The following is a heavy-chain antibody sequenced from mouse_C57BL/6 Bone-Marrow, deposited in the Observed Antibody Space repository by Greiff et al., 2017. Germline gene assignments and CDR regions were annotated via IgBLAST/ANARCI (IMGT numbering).Heavy chain of an antibody. CDR3: ARHRGSYAMDY. V-gene: IGHV5-12*01. CDR1: GFTFSDYY. D-gene: IGHD3-3*01. J-gene: IGHJ4*01. CDR2: ISNGGGST. Sequence: EVQVVESGGGLVQPGGSLKLSCAASGFTFSDYYMYWVRQTPEKRLEWVAYISNGGGSTYYPDTVKGRFTISRDNAKNTLYLQMSRLKSEDTAMYYCARHRGSYAMDYWGQGTSVTVSS.